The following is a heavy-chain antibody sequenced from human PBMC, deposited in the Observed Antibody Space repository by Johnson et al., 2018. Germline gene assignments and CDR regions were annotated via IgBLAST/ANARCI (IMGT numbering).Heavy chain of an antibody. CDR3: ARANGIAAAGSYYGMDV. V-gene: IGHV1-69*01. Sequence: QVQLVQSGAEVKKPGSSVKVSCKASGGTFSSYAISWVRQAPGQGLEWMGGSIPIFGTANYAQKFQGRVTITADESTSTAYMELSSLRSEDTAVYYCARANGIAAAGSYYGMDVWGQGTTVTVSS. CDR2: SIPIFGTA. D-gene: IGHD6-13*01. J-gene: IGHJ6*02. CDR1: GGTFSSYA.